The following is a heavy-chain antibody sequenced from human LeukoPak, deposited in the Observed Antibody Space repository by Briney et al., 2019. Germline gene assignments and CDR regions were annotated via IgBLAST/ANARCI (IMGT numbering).Heavy chain of an antibody. J-gene: IGHJ5*02. CDR3: ARTATFGVVIIHWFDP. D-gene: IGHD3-3*01. CDR1: GGTFSSYA. Sequence: SVKVSCKASGGTFSSYAISWVRQAPGQGLEWIGGIIPIFGTANYAQKFQGRVTITADESTSTAYMELSSLRSEDTAVYYCARTATFGVVIIHWFDPWGQGTLVTVSS. CDR2: IIPIFGTA. V-gene: IGHV1-69*13.